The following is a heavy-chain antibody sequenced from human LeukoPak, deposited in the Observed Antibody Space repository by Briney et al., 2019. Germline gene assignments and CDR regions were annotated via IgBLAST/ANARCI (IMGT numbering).Heavy chain of an antibody. Sequence: GASVKVSCKASGYTFTSYGISWVRQAPGQGLEWMGWISAYNGNTNYAQKLQGRVTMTTDTSTSTAYMELRSLRSDDTAVYYCARDSTADYGGNWFDPWGQGTLVTVSS. CDR2: ISAYNGNT. J-gene: IGHJ5*02. CDR3: ARDSTADYGGNWFDP. CDR1: GYTFTSYG. V-gene: IGHV1-18*01. D-gene: IGHD4-23*01.